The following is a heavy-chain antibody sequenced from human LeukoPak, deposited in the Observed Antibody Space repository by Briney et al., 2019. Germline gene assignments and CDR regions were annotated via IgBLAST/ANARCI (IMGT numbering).Heavy chain of an antibody. V-gene: IGHV3-74*01. D-gene: IGHD6-19*01. J-gene: IGHJ4*02. CDR2: ISSDGSTT. Sequence: PGGSLRLSCAASGFTFSSYWMYWVRQAPGKGLVWVSRISSDGSTTTYADSVKGRFTISRDNAKNTLYLQMNSLRAEDTAVYYCARDYGLGAVAGMVNYWGQGTLVTVSS. CDR1: GFTFSSYW. CDR3: ARDYGLGAVAGMVNY.